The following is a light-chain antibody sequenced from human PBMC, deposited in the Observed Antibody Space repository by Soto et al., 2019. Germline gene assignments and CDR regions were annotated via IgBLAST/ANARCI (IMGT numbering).Light chain of an antibody. Sequence: QSALTQPPSVSGSPGQSVAISCTGTSSDVGGSNGVSWYQQPPGTAPKLMIYDVSNRPSGVPDRFSGSKSGNTASLTISGLQAEDEGDYYCSSYTSSSTYVFGTGTNVTVL. V-gene: IGLV2-18*02. CDR3: SSYTSSSTYV. CDR2: DVS. CDR1: SSDVGGSNG. J-gene: IGLJ1*01.